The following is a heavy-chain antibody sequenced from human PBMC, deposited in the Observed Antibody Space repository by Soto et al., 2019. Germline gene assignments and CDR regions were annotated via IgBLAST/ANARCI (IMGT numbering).Heavy chain of an antibody. CDR3: AKAGYTDGSADF. Sequence: QVQLVESGGGVVQPGRSLRLSCAASGFTFSNYGMHWVRQAPGKGLEWVALISSDGSNKYYADSVKGRFTISRDNSKNTLYLQMNSLRAEDTAVYYCAKAGYTDGSADFWGQGTLVTVSS. J-gene: IGHJ4*02. V-gene: IGHV3-30*18. CDR1: GFTFSNYG. CDR2: ISSDGSNK. D-gene: IGHD5-18*01.